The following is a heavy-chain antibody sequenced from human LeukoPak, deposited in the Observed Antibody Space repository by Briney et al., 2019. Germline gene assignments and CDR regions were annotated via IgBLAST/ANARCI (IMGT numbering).Heavy chain of an antibody. CDR1: GFTFSSYA. V-gene: IGHV3-23*01. D-gene: IGHD3-22*01. J-gene: IGHJ6*03. CDR3: AKDDYYDSSGYRPGYYYMDV. CDR2: ISGSGGST. Sequence: GGSLRLSCAASGFTFSSYAMSWVRQAPGKGLEWVSTISGSGGSTYYADSVKGRFTISRDNSKNTLYLQMNSLRAEDTAVYYCAKDDYYDSSGYRPGYYYMDVWGKGTTVTVSS.